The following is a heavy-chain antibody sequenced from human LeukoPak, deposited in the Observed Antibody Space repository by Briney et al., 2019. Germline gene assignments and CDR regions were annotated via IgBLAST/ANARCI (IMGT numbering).Heavy chain of an antibody. CDR3: ARDQGSGLYNY. CDR2: INPNSGGT. J-gene: IGHJ4*02. D-gene: IGHD3-22*01. V-gene: IGHV1-2*06. CDR1: GYTFTGYY. Sequence: GASVKVSCKASGYTFTGYYMHWVRRAPGQGLEWMGRINPNSGGTNYAQKFQGRVTMTRDTSISTAYMELNRLRSDDTAVYYCARDQGSGLYNYWGQGTLVTVSS.